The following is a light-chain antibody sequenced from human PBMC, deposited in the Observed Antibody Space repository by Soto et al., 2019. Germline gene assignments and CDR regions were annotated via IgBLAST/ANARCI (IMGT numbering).Light chain of an antibody. CDR2: GAS. CDR3: QQYNNWLPT. V-gene: IGKV3D-15*01. J-gene: IGKJ1*01. Sequence: EIVMTQSPATLSVSPGERATLSCRASQSVSGNLAWYQQKPGQAPRLLIYGASTRATGIPARFSGSGSGTEFTLTISSLQSEDSAVYHCQQYNNWLPTFGQGTKVEIK. CDR1: QSVSGN.